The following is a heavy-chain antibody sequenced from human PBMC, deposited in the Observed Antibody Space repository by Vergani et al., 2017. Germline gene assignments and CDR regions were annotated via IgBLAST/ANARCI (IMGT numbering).Heavy chain of an antibody. CDR1: GASIRSSNYY. J-gene: IGHJ5*02. D-gene: IGHD6-19*01. CDR3: ARHSTVEWLVKLGWIDP. CDR2: IYYSGCT. V-gene: IGHV4-39*01. Sequence: QLQLQESGPGLVKPSATLSLTCSVSGASIRSSNYYWGWIRQPPGKGLEWIASIYYSGCTYYNPSLKSRVTISVDTSKNQFSLKLRSVTAADTAVYFCARHSTVEWLVKLGWIDPWGQGILVTVSS.